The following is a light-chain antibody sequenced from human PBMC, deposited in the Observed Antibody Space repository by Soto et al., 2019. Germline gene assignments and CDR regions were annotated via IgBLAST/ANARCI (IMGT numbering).Light chain of an antibody. CDR1: QSLDSN. CDR3: QHYHNWPPYT. V-gene: IGKV3-15*01. Sequence: EIVMTQSPATLSVSPGERATLSCSASQSLDSNLAWYQHKPGQAPRLLIYGASNRATGIPARFSGSGSGTEFTLTVSSLQSEDFAVYYCQHYHNWPPYTVGQGTKLEIK. CDR2: GAS. J-gene: IGKJ2*01.